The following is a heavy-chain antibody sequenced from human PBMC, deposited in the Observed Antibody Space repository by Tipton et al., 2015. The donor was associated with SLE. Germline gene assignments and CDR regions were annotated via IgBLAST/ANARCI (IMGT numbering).Heavy chain of an antibody. CDR2: IYYSGST. CDR1: GGSFSGYY. J-gene: IGHJ3*02. V-gene: IGHV4-34*01. CDR3: ARRIGRYRGLGAFDI. D-gene: IGHD1-26*01. Sequence: LRLSCAVYGGSFSGYYWGWIRQPPGKGLEWIGSIYYSGSTYYNPSLKSRVTISVDTSKNQFSLKLSSVTAADTAVYYCARRIGRYRGLGAFDIWGQGTMVTVSS.